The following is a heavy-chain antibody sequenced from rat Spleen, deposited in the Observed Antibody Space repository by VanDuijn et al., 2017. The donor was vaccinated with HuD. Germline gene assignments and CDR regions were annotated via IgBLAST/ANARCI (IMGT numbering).Heavy chain of an antibody. CDR3: ARGTTP. CDR1: GFTFSDYY. Sequence: EVQLVESGRGLVQPGRSLNLSCAASGFTFSDYYMAWVRQAPTKGLEWVASISTGGDYTYYRDSVKGRFSISRDNAKSTLYLQMYSLRSEDTATYYCARGTTPWGQGVMVTVSS. J-gene: IGHJ2*01. V-gene: IGHV5-25*01. D-gene: IGHD1-4*01. CDR2: ISTGGDYT.